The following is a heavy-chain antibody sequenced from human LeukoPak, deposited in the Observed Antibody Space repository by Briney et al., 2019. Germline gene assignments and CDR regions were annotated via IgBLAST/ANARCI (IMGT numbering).Heavy chain of an antibody. CDR2: IYYSRST. CDR3: VRSRDGYNLLDY. V-gene: IGHV4-39*01. D-gene: IGHD5-24*01. CDR1: GGSISSSVYY. J-gene: IGHJ4*02. Sequence: PSETLSLTCTVSGGSISSSVYYWGWVRQPPGKGLEWIASIYYSRSTSYNPSLRSRVTISVDTSKNQFSLKLSSVTAADTALYYCVRSRDGYNLLDYWGQGTLVTVSS.